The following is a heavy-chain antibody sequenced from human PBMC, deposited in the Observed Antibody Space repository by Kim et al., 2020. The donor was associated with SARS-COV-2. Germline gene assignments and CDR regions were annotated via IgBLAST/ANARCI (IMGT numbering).Heavy chain of an antibody. V-gene: IGHV3-7*03. CDR1: GFTFSSYW. D-gene: IGHD3-10*01. CDR3: ARDSLWFGESNFDY. J-gene: IGHJ4*02. CDR2: IKQDGSEK. Sequence: GGSLRLSCAASGFTFSSYWMSWVRQAPGKGLEWVANIKQDGSEKYYVDSVKGRFTISRDNAKNSLYLQMNSLRAEDTAVYYCARDSLWFGESNFDYWGQGTLVTVSS.